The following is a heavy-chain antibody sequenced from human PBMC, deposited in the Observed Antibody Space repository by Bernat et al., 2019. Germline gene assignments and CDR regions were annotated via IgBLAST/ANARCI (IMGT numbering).Heavy chain of an antibody. Sequence: EVQLLESGGGLVLPGGSLRLSCAASGFTFISHAMTWVRQAPGKGLAWVSVISGSNDYMYYADSVKGRFTITRDNSKKTAYLQMNSMRAKDTALYYCARCIAQLGPGRPKDHWGQGTLVTVSS. D-gene: IGHD6-13*01. CDR3: ARCIAQLGPGRPKDH. CDR1: GFTFISHA. CDR2: ISGSNDYM. V-gene: IGHV3-23*01. J-gene: IGHJ4*02.